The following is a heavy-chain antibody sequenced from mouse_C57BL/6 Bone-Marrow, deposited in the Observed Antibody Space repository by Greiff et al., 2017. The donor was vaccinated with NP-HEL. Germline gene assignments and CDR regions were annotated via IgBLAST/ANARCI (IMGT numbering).Heavy chain of an antibody. CDR2: IYPGSGST. V-gene: IGHV1-55*01. Sequence: QVQLKQPGAELVKPGASVKMSCKASGYTFTSYWITWVKQRPGQGLEWIGDIYPGSGSTNYNEKFKSKATLTVDTSSSTAYMQLSSLTSEDTADYYGASLFILLKPLYFDVWGTGTTVTVSS. CDR1: GYTFTSYW. J-gene: IGHJ1*03. D-gene: IGHD1-1*01. CDR3: ASLFILLKPLYFDV.